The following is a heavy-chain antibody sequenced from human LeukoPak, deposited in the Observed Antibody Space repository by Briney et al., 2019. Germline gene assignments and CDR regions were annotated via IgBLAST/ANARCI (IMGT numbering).Heavy chain of an antibody. D-gene: IGHD6-13*01. J-gene: IGHJ4*02. CDR2: IWYDGSNK. CDR3: ARGGIAAAGPLDY. V-gene: IGHV3-33*08. CDR1: GFTVSINY. Sequence: GGSLRLSCAASGFTVSINYMSWVRQAPGKGLEWVAVIWYDGSNKYYADSVKGRFTISRDNSKNTLYLQMNSLRAEDTAVYYCARGGIAAAGPLDYWGQGTLVTVSS.